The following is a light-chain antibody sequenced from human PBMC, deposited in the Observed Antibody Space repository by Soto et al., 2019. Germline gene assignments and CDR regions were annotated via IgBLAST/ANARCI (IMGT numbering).Light chain of an antibody. CDR1: QSISDT. V-gene: IGKV3-15*01. CDR2: GAS. J-gene: IGKJ1*01. CDR3: QQYNSYSVT. Sequence: EIVMTQSPATLSVSPGGRATLSCRASQSISDTLAWYQQKPGQAPRLLIHGASTRATGFPARFSGSGSGTEFTLTISSLQPDDFATYYCQQYNSYSVTFGQGTKVDIK.